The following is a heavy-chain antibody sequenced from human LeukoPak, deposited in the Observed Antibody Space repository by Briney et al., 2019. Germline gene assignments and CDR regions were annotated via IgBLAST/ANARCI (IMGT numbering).Heavy chain of an antibody. CDR2: INPSGGST. D-gene: IGHD4-17*01. V-gene: IGHV1-46*01. Sequence: GASVTVSFTASGYTFTNYYMHWVRQAPGQGREWVGIINPSGGSTSYAQKFQGRVTMTRDTSTSTVYMELSSLRSEDTAVYYCARDQGTTVTTLDAFDIWGQGTMVTVSS. CDR1: GYTFTNYY. J-gene: IGHJ3*02. CDR3: ARDQGTTVTTLDAFDI.